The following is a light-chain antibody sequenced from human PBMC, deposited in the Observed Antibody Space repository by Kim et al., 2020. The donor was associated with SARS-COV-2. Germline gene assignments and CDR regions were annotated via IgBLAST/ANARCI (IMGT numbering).Light chain of an antibody. CDR3: ISWDTSHFVI. Sequence: SSELTQDPAVSVALGQTVRITCQGDSLRKYYATWYQQKPGQAPVLLISGKNNRPSGIPDRFSGSSSGNTASLTIAGGQAEDEAEYYCISWDTSHFVIFGGGTKLTVL. CDR1: SLRKYY. J-gene: IGLJ2*01. V-gene: IGLV3-19*01. CDR2: GKN.